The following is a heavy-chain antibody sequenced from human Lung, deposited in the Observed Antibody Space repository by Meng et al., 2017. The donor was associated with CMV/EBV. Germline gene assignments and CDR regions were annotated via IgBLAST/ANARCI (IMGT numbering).Heavy chain of an antibody. V-gene: IGHV4-61*01. CDR2: IHHSGYT. CDR1: VSTGSFY. J-gene: IGHJ6*02. Sequence: VSTGSFYWSWIRQPPGKGLEWLGYIHHSGYTNYAPSLKSRVTISLDTSKNQFSLTLSSVTAADTAEYYCARDLNGDGIFYFYGMDVWGQGTTVTVSS. CDR3: ARDLNGDGIFYFYGMDV. D-gene: IGHD7-27*01.